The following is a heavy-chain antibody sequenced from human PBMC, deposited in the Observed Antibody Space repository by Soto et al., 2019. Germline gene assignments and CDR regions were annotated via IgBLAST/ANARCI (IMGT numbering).Heavy chain of an antibody. CDR3: GRIVDTAMGPCDY. Sequence: LKISCKGSGYNFNTYWIAWVRQMPGKGLEWMGIIYPGDSDARYSPSFQGQVSISADKSISTAFLQWSSLKASDTAMYYCGRIVDTAMGPCDYWGQGPLVTVSS. J-gene: IGHJ4*02. V-gene: IGHV5-51*01. D-gene: IGHD5-18*01. CDR2: IYPGDSDA. CDR1: GYNFNTYW.